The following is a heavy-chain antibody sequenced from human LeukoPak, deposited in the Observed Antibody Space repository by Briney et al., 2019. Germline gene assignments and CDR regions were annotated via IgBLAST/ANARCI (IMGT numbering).Heavy chain of an antibody. J-gene: IGHJ4*02. D-gene: IGHD2-2*01. Sequence: GGSLRLSCAASGFTFSSYAMSWVRQAPGKGLEWVSAISGSGGSTYYADSVKGRFTISRDNSKNTLYLQMNSLRAEDTAVYYCAKDLLTGGYCSSTSCLTFDYWGQGTLVTVSS. V-gene: IGHV3-23*01. CDR1: GFTFSSYA. CDR2: ISGSGGST. CDR3: AKDLLTGGYCSSTSCLTFDY.